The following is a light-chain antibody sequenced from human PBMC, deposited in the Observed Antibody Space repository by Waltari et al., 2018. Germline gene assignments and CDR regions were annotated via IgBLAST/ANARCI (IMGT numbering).Light chain of an antibody. Sequence: QSALTQPASVSGSPGQSITISCTGTSSDVGGYNYVSWYQQHPGKAPKLMIYDVSNRPSRVSNRFSGSKSGNTASLTISGLQAEDAADYYCSSYTSSSTLVVFGGGTKLTVL. CDR3: SSYTSSSTLVV. CDR1: SSDVGGYNY. CDR2: DVS. J-gene: IGLJ2*01. V-gene: IGLV2-14*03.